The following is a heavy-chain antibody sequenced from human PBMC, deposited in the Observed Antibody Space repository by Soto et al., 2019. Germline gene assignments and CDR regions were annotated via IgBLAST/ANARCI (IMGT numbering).Heavy chain of an antibody. CDR1: GFTFDDYT. CDR3: AKEGGVYYYYYGMDV. V-gene: IGHV3-43*01. CDR2: ISWDGGST. D-gene: IGHD1-26*01. Sequence: GGSLRLSCAASGFTFDDYTMHWVRQAPGKGLEWVSLISWDGGSTYYADSVKGRFTISRDNSKNSLYLQMNSLRTEDTALYYCAKEGGVYYYYYGMDVWGQGTTVTVSS. J-gene: IGHJ6*02.